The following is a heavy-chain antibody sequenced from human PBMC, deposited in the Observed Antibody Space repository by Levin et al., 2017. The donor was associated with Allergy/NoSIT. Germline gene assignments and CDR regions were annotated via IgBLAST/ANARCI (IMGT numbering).Heavy chain of an antibody. D-gene: IGHD2-2*02. CDR3: AKGGYCSSTSCYRDNWFDP. Sequence: GGSLRLSCAASGFTFSSYAMSWVRQAPGKGLEWVSAISGSGGSTNYADSVKGRFTISRDNSKNTLYLQMNSLRAEDTAVYYCAKGGYCSSTSCYRDNWFDPWGQGTLVTVSS. CDR2: ISGSGGST. CDR1: GFTFSSYA. J-gene: IGHJ5*02. V-gene: IGHV3-23*01.